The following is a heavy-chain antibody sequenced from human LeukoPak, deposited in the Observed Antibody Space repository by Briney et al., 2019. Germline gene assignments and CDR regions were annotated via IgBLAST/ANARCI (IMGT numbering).Heavy chain of an antibody. Sequence: GGSLRLSCAASGFTFSTYEMNWVRQAPGKGLEWVSYIGRSGSTVYYADSVKGRFTISRDNAKNSLYLQMDSLSADDTAVYYCARAPVTSWLYYFDSWGQGTLVTVSS. D-gene: IGHD2-2*01. CDR2: IGRSGSTV. CDR1: GFTFSTYE. V-gene: IGHV3-48*03. CDR3: ARAPVTSWLYYFDS. J-gene: IGHJ4*02.